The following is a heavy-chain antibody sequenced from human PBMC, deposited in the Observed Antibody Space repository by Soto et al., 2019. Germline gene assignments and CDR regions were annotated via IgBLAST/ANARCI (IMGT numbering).Heavy chain of an antibody. V-gene: IGHV4-61*08. Sequence: SETLSLTCTVSGGSISSGGYYWSWIRQHPGKGLEWIGYIYYSGSTYYNPSLKSRVTISVDTSKNQFSLKLSSVTAADTAVYYCAREYYYGSGMLYYFDYWGQGTLVTVSS. CDR3: AREYYYGSGMLYYFDY. CDR1: GGSISSGGYY. CDR2: IYYSGST. D-gene: IGHD3-10*01. J-gene: IGHJ4*02.